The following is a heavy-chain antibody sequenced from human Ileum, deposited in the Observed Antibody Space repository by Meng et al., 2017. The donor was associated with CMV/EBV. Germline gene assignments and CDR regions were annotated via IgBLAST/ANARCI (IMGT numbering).Heavy chain of an antibody. CDR3: AREMSRTGFFDY. V-gene: IGHV4-61*02. D-gene: IGHD1-1*01. CDR1: GGSIGSGDYY. CDR2: IHISGAT. J-gene: IGHJ4*02. Sequence: QLRLQESCPGLVEPSETLSLTCTVSGGSIGSGDYYWSWIRQPAGKGLEWIGRIHISGATNYNPSLKSRVTMSVDTSKNQFSLKVRSVTAADTAVYYCAREMSRTGFFDYWGQGNLVTVSS.